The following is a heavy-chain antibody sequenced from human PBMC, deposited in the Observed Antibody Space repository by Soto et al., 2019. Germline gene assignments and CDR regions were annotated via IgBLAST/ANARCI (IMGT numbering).Heavy chain of an antibody. CDR1: GFAFSTYS. CDR3: TKPIFYWGNYQSRGFNI. CDR2: ITGGGGTT. V-gene: IGHV3-23*01. J-gene: IGHJ3*02. D-gene: IGHD3-16*02. Sequence: GGSLRLSCAASGFAFSTYSMSWVRQAPVKGLEWVSVITGGGGTTFYADSVKGRFTISRNNSKSTLYLQMNTLRAEDTAVYYCTKPIFYWGNYQSRGFNIWGQGTKVTVSS.